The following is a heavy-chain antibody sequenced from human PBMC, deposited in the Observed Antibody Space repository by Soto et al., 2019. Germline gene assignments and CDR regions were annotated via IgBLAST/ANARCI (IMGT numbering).Heavy chain of an antibody. CDR2: ISGSDGST. CDR3: AKEAAAGLYFFDY. J-gene: IGHJ4*02. CDR1: GFPFSSNA. Sequence: EVQLLESGGGLVQPGGSLRVSCAASGFPFSSNALSWVRLAPGKGLEWVSTISGSDGSTYYADPVKGRFTISRDSSRNTLYLQMNSLRAEDTDVYYCAKEAAAGLYFFDYWGQGTLVTVSS. D-gene: IGHD6-13*01. V-gene: IGHV3-23*01.